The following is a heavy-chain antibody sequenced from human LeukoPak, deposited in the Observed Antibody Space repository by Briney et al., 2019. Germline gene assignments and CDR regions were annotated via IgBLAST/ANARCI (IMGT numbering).Heavy chain of an antibody. V-gene: IGHV4-59*01. CDR2: IYYSEST. D-gene: IGHD6-13*01. Sequence: SETLSLTCTVSGGSISSYYWSWIRQPPGKGLEWIGYIYYSESTNYNPSLKSRVTISIDTSKKQFSLKLSYVTAADTAVYDCARGPAAHSWFEPRGQGTLVTVSS. CDR3: ARGPAAHSWFEP. CDR1: GGSISSYY. J-gene: IGHJ5*02.